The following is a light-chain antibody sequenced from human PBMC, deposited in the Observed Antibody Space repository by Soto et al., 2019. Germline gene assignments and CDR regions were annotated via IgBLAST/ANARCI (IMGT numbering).Light chain of an antibody. CDR1: QSISSY. CDR2: DAS. J-gene: IGKJ2*01. Sequence: DIQMTQSPSTLSASVGDRVTITCRASQSISSYLAWYQQKPAKAPKLLIYDASKLKSGVPSRLSGSGSGTEFTLAIASLQPDDFATYYCQQYNTYSSTFGQGTKLEIK. CDR3: QQYNTYSST. V-gene: IGKV1-5*01.